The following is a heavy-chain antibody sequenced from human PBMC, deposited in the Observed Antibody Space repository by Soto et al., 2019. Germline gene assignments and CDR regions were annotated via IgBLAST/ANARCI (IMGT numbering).Heavy chain of an antibody. D-gene: IGHD2-21*02. Sequence: QVLLVQPGAEVKKPGASVKVSCKASGYTFTTYTVQWVRQAPGQRLEWMGWINAGNGNTKYSQKFQGRVTITRDTSATTVYMELSSLRSEDTAVYYCARDQNFWGDRWLDYWGQGTLVTVSS. CDR1: GYTFTTYT. J-gene: IGHJ4*02. CDR2: INAGNGNT. CDR3: ARDQNFWGDRWLDY. V-gene: IGHV1-3*01.